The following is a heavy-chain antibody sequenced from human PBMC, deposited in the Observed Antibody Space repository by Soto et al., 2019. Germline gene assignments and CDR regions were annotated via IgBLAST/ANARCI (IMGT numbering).Heavy chain of an antibody. Sequence: SLRLSCAASGFTFSSYGMHWVRQAPGKGLEWVAVISYDGINKYYADSVKGRFTISRDNSKNTLYLQTNSLRAEDTAVYYCAKSVYNWNDGFFDYWGQGTLVTVSS. V-gene: IGHV3-30*18. J-gene: IGHJ4*02. CDR1: GFTFSSYG. D-gene: IGHD1-1*01. CDR3: AKSVYNWNDGFFDY. CDR2: ISYDGINK.